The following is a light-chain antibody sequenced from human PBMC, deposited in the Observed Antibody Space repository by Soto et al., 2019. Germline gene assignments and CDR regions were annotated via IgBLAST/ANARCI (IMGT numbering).Light chain of an antibody. CDR2: GAS. J-gene: IGKJ4*02. CDR3: QQRSSWPLT. Sequence: EIGFTQSPGTLSLSPGKIATLSCRASQSISSSYLAWYQQRPGQAPRLLIDGASNRATGIPARFSGSGSGTDFTLTISSLEPEDFAVYFCQQRSSWPLTFGGGTKVDIK. CDR1: QSISSSY. V-gene: IGKV3D-20*02.